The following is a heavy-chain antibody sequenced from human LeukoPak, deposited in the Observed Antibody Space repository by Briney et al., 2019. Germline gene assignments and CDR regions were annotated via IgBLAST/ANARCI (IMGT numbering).Heavy chain of an antibody. Sequence: SSETLSLTCTVSGGSISSYYWSWIRQTPGKGLEWIGYIYYSGSTNYNPSLKSRVTISVDTSKNQFSLKLSSVTAADTAVYYCARGVHGDYRWYFDLWGRGTLVTVSS. J-gene: IGHJ2*01. CDR1: GGSISSYY. D-gene: IGHD4-17*01. CDR3: ARGVHGDYRWYFDL. CDR2: IYYSGST. V-gene: IGHV4-59*01.